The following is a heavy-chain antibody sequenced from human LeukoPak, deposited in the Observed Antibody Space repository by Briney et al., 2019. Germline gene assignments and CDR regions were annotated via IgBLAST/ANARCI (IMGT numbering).Heavy chain of an antibody. CDR1: GYNFTDYY. CDR3: ASGDYSGTKPDPIVM. V-gene: IGHV1-2*02. D-gene: IGHD3-10*01. CDR2: ITPNSEGT. J-gene: IGHJ3*02. Sequence: GGSVRVSCKASGYNFTDYYVHWVRQAPGQGLEWMGYITPNSEGTEVSHKFQGRVTMTRDTAIITAYMELSRLTSDDTAVYYCASGDYSGTKPDPIVMWGQGTLVTVSS.